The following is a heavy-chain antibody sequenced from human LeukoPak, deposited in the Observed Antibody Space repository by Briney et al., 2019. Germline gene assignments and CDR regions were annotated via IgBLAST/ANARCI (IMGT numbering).Heavy chain of an antibody. CDR1: GFTFSSYG. CDR3: AKDRDYYFDY. V-gene: IGHV3-33*06. J-gene: IGHJ4*02. CDR2: MWYDGSNK. Sequence: QPGGSLRLSCAASGFTFSSYGMHWVRQAPGKGLEWVAIMWYDGSNKYYTDSVKGRFTISRDNSKNTLYLQMNSLRVEDTAVYYCAKDRDYYFDYWGQGSLVTVSS.